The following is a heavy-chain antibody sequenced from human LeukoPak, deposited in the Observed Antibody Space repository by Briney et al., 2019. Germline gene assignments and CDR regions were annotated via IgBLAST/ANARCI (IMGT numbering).Heavy chain of an antibody. J-gene: IGHJ4*02. CDR3: AKPARTDYADY. CDR1: KFTFSSYT. CDR2: ISSLGASI. D-gene: IGHD1-14*01. V-gene: IGHV3-21*04. Sequence: GGSLRLSCAASKFTFSSYTMNWVRQAPGKGLEWVSSISSLGASIYYADSVRGRFTISRDNAKNSLYLQMHSLRAEDTAVYYCAKPARTDYADYWGQGTLVTVSS.